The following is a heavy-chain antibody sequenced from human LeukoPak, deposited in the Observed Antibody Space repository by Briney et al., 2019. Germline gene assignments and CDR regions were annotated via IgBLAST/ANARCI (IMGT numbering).Heavy chain of an antibody. D-gene: IGHD1-1*01. CDR2: ISWNSGSI. V-gene: IGHV3-9*01. CDR3: AKGRNGYYYYGMDV. J-gene: IGHJ6*02. Sequence: GGSLRLSCAASGFTFDDYAMHWVRQAPGKGLEWVSGISWNSGSIGYADSVKGRFTISRDNAKNSLYLQMNSLRAGDTALYYCAKGRNGYYYYGMDVWGQGTTVTVSS. CDR1: GFTFDDYA.